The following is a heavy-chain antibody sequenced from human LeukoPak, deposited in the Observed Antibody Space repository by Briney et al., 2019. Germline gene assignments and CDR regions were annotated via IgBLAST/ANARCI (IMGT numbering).Heavy chain of an antibody. V-gene: IGHV5-51*01. D-gene: IGHD5-18*01. Sequence: GESLKISCKGSGYSFTSYWIGWVRQMPGKGLEWMGIIYPGDSDTRYSPSFQGQATISAHKSISTAYLQWSSLKASDTAMYYCARQGEYSYGQFDYWGQGTLVTVSS. CDR3: ARQGEYSYGQFDY. CDR2: IYPGDSDT. CDR1: GYSFTSYW. J-gene: IGHJ4*02.